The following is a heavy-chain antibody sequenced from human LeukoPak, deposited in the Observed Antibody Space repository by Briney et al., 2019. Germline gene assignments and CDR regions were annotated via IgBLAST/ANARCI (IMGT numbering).Heavy chain of an antibody. Sequence: GGSLRLSCAASGFTFSSYAMHWVRQAPGKGLEWVAVISYDGSNKYYADSVKGRFTISRDNSKNTLYLQMNSLRAEDTAVYYCARAVSNQWLVLGGYWGQGTLVTVS. V-gene: IGHV3-30-3*01. CDR2: ISYDGSNK. D-gene: IGHD6-19*01. CDR1: GFTFSSYA. CDR3: ARAVSNQWLVLGGY. J-gene: IGHJ4*02.